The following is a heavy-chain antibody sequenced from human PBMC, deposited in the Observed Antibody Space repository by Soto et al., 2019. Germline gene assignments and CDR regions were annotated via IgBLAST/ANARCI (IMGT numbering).Heavy chain of an antibody. CDR1: GGTFSSYT. V-gene: IGHV1-69*02. CDR2: IIPILGIA. Sequence: EASVKVSCKASGGTFSSYTISWVRQAPGQGLEWMGRIIPILGIANYAQKFQGRVTITADKSTSTAYMELSSLRSEDTAVYYCARYFISSSMVRGVTGDDAFDIWGQGTMVTVSS. D-gene: IGHD3-10*01. J-gene: IGHJ3*02. CDR3: ARYFISSSMVRGVTGDDAFDI.